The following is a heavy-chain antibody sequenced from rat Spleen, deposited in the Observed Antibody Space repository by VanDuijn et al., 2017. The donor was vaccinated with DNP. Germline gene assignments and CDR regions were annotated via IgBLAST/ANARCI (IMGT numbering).Heavy chain of an antibody. Sequence: EVQLVESGGDLVQPGRSLKLSCVATGVTFSNYWMTWIRQVPGKGLEWVAAITSSGGSTYYPDSVKGRFTISRDNGKNSLYLHMDSLKSEDTATYYCARHPLYGGYMYFDSWGQGVMVTVSS. CDR3: ARHPLYGGYMYFDS. J-gene: IGHJ2*01. D-gene: IGHD1-11*01. V-gene: IGHV5-31*01. CDR1: GVTFSNYW. CDR2: ITSSGGST.